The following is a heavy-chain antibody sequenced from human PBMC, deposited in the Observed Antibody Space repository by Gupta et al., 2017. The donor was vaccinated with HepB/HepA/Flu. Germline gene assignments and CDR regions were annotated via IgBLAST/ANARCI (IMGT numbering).Heavy chain of an antibody. V-gene: IGHV3-30*18. CDR2: ITYDGSNT. CDR3: AKASRERLELPDV. Sequence: QVQLVESGGGVIQPGRSLRLSCAAFGFTFSTYGMHWVRQAPGKGLEWVACITYDGSNTYYADSVKGRLTISRDNSKNTLYVQMNSLRDEDTAVYYCAKASRERLELPDVWGQGTTVTVSS. CDR1: GFTFSTYG. D-gene: IGHD1-7*01. J-gene: IGHJ6*02.